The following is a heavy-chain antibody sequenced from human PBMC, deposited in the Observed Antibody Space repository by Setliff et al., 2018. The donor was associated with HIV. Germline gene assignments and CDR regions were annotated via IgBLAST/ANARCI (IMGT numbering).Heavy chain of an antibody. Sequence: PSETLSLTCTVSGASFIRSRYYWSWIRQPAGKGLEWIGHVYTTGSASYNPSLESRVTILEALSKNQFSLNLDSVTAADTAVYFRARALAGGSGWNYFDLWGPGTLVTVSS. CDR1: GASFIRSRYY. V-gene: IGHV4-61*09. J-gene: IGHJ4*02. D-gene: IGHD6-19*01. CDR3: ARALAGGSGWNYFDL. CDR2: VYTTGSA.